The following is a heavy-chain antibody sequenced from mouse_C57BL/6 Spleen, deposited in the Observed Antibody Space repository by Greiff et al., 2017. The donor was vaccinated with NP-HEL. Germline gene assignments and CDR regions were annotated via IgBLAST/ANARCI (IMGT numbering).Heavy chain of an antibody. D-gene: IGHD1-1*02. V-gene: IGHV5-17*01. CDR2: ISSGSSTI. CDR3: ARYYDYSAMDY. Sequence: VQLKESGGGLVKPGGSLKLSCAASGFTFSDYGMHWVRQAPEKGLEWVAYISSGSSTIYYADTVKGRFTISRDNAKNTLFLQMTSLRSEDTAMYYCARYYDYSAMDYWGQGTSVTVSS. CDR1: GFTFSDYG. J-gene: IGHJ4*01.